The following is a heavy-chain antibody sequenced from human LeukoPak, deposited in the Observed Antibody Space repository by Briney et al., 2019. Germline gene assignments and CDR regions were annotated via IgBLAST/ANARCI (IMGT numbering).Heavy chain of an antibody. CDR2: ITSSSSAI. CDR1: AFTFSTYS. CDR3: ARDNRGYDY. D-gene: IGHD5-12*01. V-gene: IGHV3-48*04. Sequence: GGSLRLSCAASAFTFSTYSMNWVRQAPGKGLEWISYITSSSSAIYYTDSVKGRFTVSRDNAKTSLYLQMTSLRAEATAVYYCARDNRGYDYWGQGTLVTVSS. J-gene: IGHJ4*02.